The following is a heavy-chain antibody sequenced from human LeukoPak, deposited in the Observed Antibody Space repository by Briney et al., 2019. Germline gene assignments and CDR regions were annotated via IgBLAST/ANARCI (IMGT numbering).Heavy chain of an antibody. J-gene: IGHJ4*02. CDR1: GFTFRGYA. V-gene: IGHV3-23*01. CDR2: ISGSGGST. Sequence: GGSLRLSCAASGFTFRGYAMSWVRQSPGKGLEWVSAISGSGGSTYYADSVKGRFTISRDNSKNTLYLQMNSLRAEDTAVYYCAKDSRVTLVRGVPFDYWGQGTLVTVSS. CDR3: AKDSRVTLVRGVPFDY. D-gene: IGHD3-10*01.